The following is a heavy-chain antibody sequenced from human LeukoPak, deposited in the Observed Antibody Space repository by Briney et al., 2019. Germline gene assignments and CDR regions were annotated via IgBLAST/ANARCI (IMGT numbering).Heavy chain of an antibody. V-gene: IGHV1-18*01. D-gene: IGHD6-13*01. Sequence: ASVKVSCKASGYTFTSYGISWVRQAPGQGLEWMGWISAYNGNTNYAQKLQGRVTMTTDTSTSTAYMELRSLRSDDTAVYYRARDSPQQLVYYGMDVWGQGTTVTVSS. CDR3: ARDSPQQLVYYGMDV. CDR1: GYTFTSYG. CDR2: ISAYNGNT. J-gene: IGHJ6*02.